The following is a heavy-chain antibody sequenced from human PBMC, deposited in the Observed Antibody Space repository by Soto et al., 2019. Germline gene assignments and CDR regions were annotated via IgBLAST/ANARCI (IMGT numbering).Heavy chain of an antibody. CDR2: FDPEDGET. J-gene: IGHJ6*03. Sequence: ASVKVSCKVSGYTLTELSMHCVRQAPGKGLEWMGGFDPEDGETIYAQKFQGRVTMTEDTSTDTAYMELSSLRSEDTAVYYCATKAPFCSSTSCYRTADYYYYMDVWGKGTTVTVS. D-gene: IGHD2-2*01. CDR3: ATKAPFCSSTSCYRTADYYYYMDV. CDR1: GYTLTELS. V-gene: IGHV1-24*01.